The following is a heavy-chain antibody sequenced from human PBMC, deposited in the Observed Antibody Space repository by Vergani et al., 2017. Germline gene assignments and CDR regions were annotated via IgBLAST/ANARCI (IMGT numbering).Heavy chain of an antibody. D-gene: IGHD2-21*02. J-gene: IGHJ5*02. CDR1: GYSISSGYY. V-gene: IGHV4-38-2*01. CDR3: ARGRRDAVVTAISYNWFDP. CDR2: IYHSGST. Sequence: QVQLQESGPGLVKPSETLSLTCAVSGYSISSGYYWGWIRQPPGKGLEWIGSIYHSGSTYYNPSLKSRVTISVDTSKNQFSLKLSSVTAADTAVYYCARGRRDAVVTAISYNWFDPWGQGTLVTVSS.